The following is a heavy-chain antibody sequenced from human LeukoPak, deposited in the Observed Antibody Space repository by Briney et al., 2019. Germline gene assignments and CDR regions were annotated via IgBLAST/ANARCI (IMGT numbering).Heavy chain of an antibody. CDR2: FHDSEST. V-gene: IGHV4-59*01. CDR1: GGSISNSY. J-gene: IGHJ4*02. Sequence: SETLSLTCIVSGGSISNSYWSWIRQPPGKGLEWIGFFHDSESTNYNPSLKSRVSISLDTSKNQVSLWLSSVTAADTAVYYCARGDASGRPGIGFDFWGQGTLVTVSS. D-gene: IGHD1-26*01. CDR3: ARGDASGRPGIGFDF.